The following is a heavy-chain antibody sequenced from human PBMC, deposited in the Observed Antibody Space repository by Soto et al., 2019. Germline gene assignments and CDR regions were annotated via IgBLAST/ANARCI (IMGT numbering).Heavy chain of an antibody. CDR3: ARRSRAVAGVPYYFDY. D-gene: IGHD6-19*01. CDR2: IYYSGST. J-gene: IGHJ4*02. Sequence: QVQLQESGPGLVKPSETLSLTCIVSGGSMSSYYWSWIRQPPGKGLEWIGYIYYSGSTNYNPSRKSRVTISVDTSKNQFSLKLSSVTAADTAVYYCARRSRAVAGVPYYFDYWGQGTLVTVSS. V-gene: IGHV4-59*08. CDR1: GGSMSSYY.